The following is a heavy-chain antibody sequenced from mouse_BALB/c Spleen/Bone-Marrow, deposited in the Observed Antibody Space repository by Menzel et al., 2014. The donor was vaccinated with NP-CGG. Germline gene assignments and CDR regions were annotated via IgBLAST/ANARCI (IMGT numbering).Heavy chain of an antibody. CDR3: GNYYAMDY. Sequence: VQLQQSGAELMKPGASVKISCKATGYTFSSYWIERVKQRPGHGLEWIGEILPGSGSTNYNEKFKGKATFTADTSSNTDYMQLSSLTSEDSAVYYCGNYYAMDYWGQGTSVTVSS. V-gene: IGHV1-9*01. CDR1: GYTFSSYW. CDR2: ILPGSGST. J-gene: IGHJ4*01.